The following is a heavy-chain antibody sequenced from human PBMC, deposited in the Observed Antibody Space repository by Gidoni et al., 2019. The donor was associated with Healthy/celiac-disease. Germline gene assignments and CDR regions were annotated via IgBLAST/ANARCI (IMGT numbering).Heavy chain of an antibody. D-gene: IGHD2-15*01. CDR1: GGSISSGSYY. CDR3: CGYCSGGSCYPEVGGMDV. V-gene: IGHV4-61*02. Sequence: QVQLQESGPGLVKPSQTLSLTCTVSGGSISSGSYYWSWIRQPAGKGLEWIGRIYTGGSTNYNPSLKSRVTISVDTSKNQFSLKLSSVTAADTAVYYCCGYCSGGSCYPEVGGMDVWGQGTTVTVSS. CDR2: IYTGGST. J-gene: IGHJ6*02.